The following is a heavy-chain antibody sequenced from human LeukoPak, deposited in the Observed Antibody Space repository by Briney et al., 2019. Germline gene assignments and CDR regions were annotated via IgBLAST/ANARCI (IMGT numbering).Heavy chain of an antibody. V-gene: IGHV1-18*01. CDR3: AGAPRY. J-gene: IGHJ4*02. CDR1: GYTSTRYG. Sequence: GASVKISCKASGYTSTRYGISWVRQAPVHRLERMGWISAYNGKTHYAQRLQGGDTMTTDTSTSTAYMELRSLRSDDTAVYYCAGAPRYWGQGTLVTVSS. CDR2: ISAYNGKT.